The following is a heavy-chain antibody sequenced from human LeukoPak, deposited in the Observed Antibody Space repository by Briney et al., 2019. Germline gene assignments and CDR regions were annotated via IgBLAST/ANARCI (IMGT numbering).Heavy chain of an antibody. D-gene: IGHD3-9*01. CDR3: ASRNDILTGYVFDF. CDR1: GGSVSSSIYY. J-gene: IGHJ4*02. CDR2: IYYSGST. Sequence: SETLSLTCTVSGGSVSSSIYYWGWIRQPPGKGLEWIGSIYYSGSTSYNPSLKSRVTISVDTSKNQFSLKLTSVTAADKAVYYCASRNDILTGYVFDFWGQGTLVTVSS. V-gene: IGHV4-39*01.